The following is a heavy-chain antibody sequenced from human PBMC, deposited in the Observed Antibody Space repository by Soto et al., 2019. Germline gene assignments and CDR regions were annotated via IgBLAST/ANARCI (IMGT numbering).Heavy chain of an antibody. J-gene: IGHJ4*02. CDR1: GFMFSSAW. D-gene: IGHD1-1*01. CDR2: IKSKTDGGAS. CDR3: VEGWNDF. Sequence: EVQLVESGGDLVEPGGSLRLSCVTSGFMFSSAWMSWVRQAPGKGLEWVGRIKSKTDGGASDYAAPVNGRFSISRDDSQSTLYLQMNSLRAEDTALYYCVEGWNDFWGQGTLVTVSS. V-gene: IGHV3-15*01.